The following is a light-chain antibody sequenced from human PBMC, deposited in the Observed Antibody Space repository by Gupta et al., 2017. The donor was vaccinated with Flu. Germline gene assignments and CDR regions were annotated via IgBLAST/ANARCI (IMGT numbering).Light chain of an antibody. V-gene: IGKV1-39*01. CDR1: QTINSY. CDR3: QQTYATPLT. Sequence: DIHMTQSPSSLSASVGDRVTITCRASQTINSYLNWYQQKPGKAPQVLIYAASSLESGVPRRFSGSGSGTDYTLTISGLQSEDFATYYCQQTYATPLTFGGGTRVDIQ. CDR2: AAS. J-gene: IGKJ4*02.